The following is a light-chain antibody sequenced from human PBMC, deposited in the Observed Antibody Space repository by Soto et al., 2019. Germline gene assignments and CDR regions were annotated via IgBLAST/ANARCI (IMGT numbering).Light chain of an antibody. J-gene: IGKJ1*01. CDR1: QSINTW. Sequence: DIQMTQSPSTVSASVGDRITITCRASQSINTWLAWYRQRPGEAPQLLIYDVSTLAMGVPARFSGSGSGTDFTLSISRLQADDFATFSCQQYQTYSRTFGQGTKVEVK. CDR2: DVS. V-gene: IGKV1-5*01. CDR3: QQYQTYSRT.